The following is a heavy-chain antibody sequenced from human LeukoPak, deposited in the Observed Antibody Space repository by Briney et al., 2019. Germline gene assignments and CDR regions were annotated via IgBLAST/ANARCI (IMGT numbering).Heavy chain of an antibody. Sequence: SETLSLTCTVSGGSISSSSYYWGWIRQPPGKGLEWIGSIYYSGSTYYNPSLKSRVTISVDTSKNQFSLKLRSVTAADTAVYYCARSGSGYLRYYFDYWGQGTLVTVSS. D-gene: IGHD5-12*01. J-gene: IGHJ4*02. CDR1: GGSISSSSYY. CDR2: IYYSGST. V-gene: IGHV4-39*07. CDR3: ARSGSGYLRYYFDY.